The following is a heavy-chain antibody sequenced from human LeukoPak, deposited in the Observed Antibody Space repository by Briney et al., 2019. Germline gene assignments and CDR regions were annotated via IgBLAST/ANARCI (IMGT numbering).Heavy chain of an antibody. Sequence: SETLSLTCAVYGGSFSGYYWSWIRQPPGKGLEWIGEINHSGSSNYNPSLKSRVTISVDTSKNQFSLKLSSVTAADMAVYYCARGLIDGQNSHSLDYWGQGTLVTVSS. CDR3: ARGLIDGQNSHSLDY. CDR2: INHSGSS. CDR1: GGSFSGYY. J-gene: IGHJ4*02. D-gene: IGHD5-24*01. V-gene: IGHV4-34*01.